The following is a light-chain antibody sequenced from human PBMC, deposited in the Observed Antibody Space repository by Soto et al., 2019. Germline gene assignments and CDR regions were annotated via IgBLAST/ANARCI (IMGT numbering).Light chain of an antibody. CDR2: DAS. CDR1: QSVSTA. J-gene: IGKJ5*01. Sequence: EIVLTQSPATLSLSPGARAPLSCRARQSVSTALAWFQQKPGQAPRLLIYDASNRATGIPARFSGSGSGTDFTLTISSLEPEDFAVYYCQQRSDWITFGQGTRLEIK. V-gene: IGKV3-11*01. CDR3: QQRSDWIT.